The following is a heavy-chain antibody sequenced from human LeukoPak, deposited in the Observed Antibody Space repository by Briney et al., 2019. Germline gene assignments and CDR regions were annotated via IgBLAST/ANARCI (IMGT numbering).Heavy chain of an antibody. D-gene: IGHD5-18*01. V-gene: IGHV3-30*02. J-gene: IGHJ4*02. CDR1: GFTFSSYG. Sequence: QSGGFLRLSCAASGFTFSSYGMHWVRQAPGKGLEWVAFIRYDGSNKYYADSVKGRFTISRDNSKNTLYLQMNSLRAEDTAVYHCANLYGYVAYWGQGTLVTVSS. CDR3: ANLYGYVAY. CDR2: IRYDGSNK.